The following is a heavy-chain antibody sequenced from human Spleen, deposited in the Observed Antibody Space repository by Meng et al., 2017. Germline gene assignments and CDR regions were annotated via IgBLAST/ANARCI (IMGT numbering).Heavy chain of an antibody. CDR3: ARSGYSYGRLEY. CDR1: GFTFSSYA. V-gene: IGHV3-48*03. D-gene: IGHD5-18*01. J-gene: IGHJ4*02. Sequence: GGSLRLSCAASGFTFSSYAMSWVRQAPGKGLEWVSYISSSGSTIYYADSVRGRFTIPRDTAKSSLFLQMNSLRAEDTAVYYCARSGYSYGRLEYWGQGTLVTVSS. CDR2: ISSSGSTI.